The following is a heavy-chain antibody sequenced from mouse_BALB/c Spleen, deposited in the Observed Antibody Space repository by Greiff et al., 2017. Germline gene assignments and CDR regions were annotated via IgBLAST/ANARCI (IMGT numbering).Heavy chain of an antibody. J-gene: IGHJ4*01. CDR3: AREDSSGYVAMDY. CDR2: ISYDGSN. D-gene: IGHD3-2*01. CDR1: GYSITSGYY. Sequence: EVQLQESGPGLVKPSQSLSLTCSVTGYSITSGYYWNWIRQFPGNKLEWMGYISYDGSNNYNPSLKNRISITRDTSKNQFFLKLNSVTTEDTATYYCAREDSSGYVAMDYWGQGTSVTVSS. V-gene: IGHV3-6*02.